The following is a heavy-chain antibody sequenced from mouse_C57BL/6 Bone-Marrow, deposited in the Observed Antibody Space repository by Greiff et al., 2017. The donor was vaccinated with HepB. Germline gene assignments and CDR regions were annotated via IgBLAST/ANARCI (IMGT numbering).Heavy chain of an antibody. D-gene: IGHD1-1*01. CDR2: ISSGGSYT. J-gene: IGHJ1*03. CDR1: GFTFSSYG. Sequence: EVKLMESGGDLVKPGGSLKLSCAASGFTFSSYGMSWVRQTPDKRLAWVATISSGGSYTYYPDSVKGRFTISRDNDKNTLYLQMSSLKSEDTAMYYCARRAVAHWYFDVWGTGTTVTVSS. CDR3: ARRAVAHWYFDV. V-gene: IGHV5-6*02.